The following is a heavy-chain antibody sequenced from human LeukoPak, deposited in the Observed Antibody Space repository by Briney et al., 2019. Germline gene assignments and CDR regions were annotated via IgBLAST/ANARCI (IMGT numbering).Heavy chain of an antibody. D-gene: IGHD2-15*01. J-gene: IGHJ3*02. Sequence: PLQTLSLTCTVSGGSISSYYWSWIRQPPGKGLEWIGYIYYSGSTNHDPSLKSRVTISVDTSKNQFSLKLSSVTAADTAVYYCARAPSAARVAFDIWGQGTMVTVSS. CDR2: IYYSGST. V-gene: IGHV4-59*01. CDR3: ARAPSAARVAFDI. CDR1: GGSISSYY.